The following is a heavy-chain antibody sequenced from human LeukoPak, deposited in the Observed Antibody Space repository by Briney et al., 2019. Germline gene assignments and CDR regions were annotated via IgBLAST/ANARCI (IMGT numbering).Heavy chain of an antibody. CDR2: IYYSGST. V-gene: IGHV4-59*08. CDR1: GGSISGYY. J-gene: IGHJ4*02. CDR3: ARHVQDTAMVTPLYYFDY. Sequence: PSETLSLTCTVSGGSISGYYWSWIRQTSGKGLEWIGYIYYSGSTKYNPSLKSRVTISVDTSKNQFSLKLSSVTAADTAVYYCARHVQDTAMVTPLYYFDYWGQGTLVTVSS. D-gene: IGHD5-18*01.